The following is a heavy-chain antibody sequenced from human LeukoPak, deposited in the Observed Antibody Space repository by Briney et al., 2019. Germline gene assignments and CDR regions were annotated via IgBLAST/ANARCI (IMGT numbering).Heavy chain of an antibody. J-gene: IGHJ4*02. V-gene: IGHV4-4*07. Sequence: PSETLSLTCTVSGGSISSYYWSWIRQPAGKGLEWIGRIYTSGSTNYNPSLKSRVTMSVDTSKNQFSLKLSSVTAADTAVYYCARGGDFWSGANFDYWGQGTLVTVSS. CDR1: GGSISSYY. D-gene: IGHD3-3*01. CDR3: ARGGDFWSGANFDY. CDR2: IYTSGST.